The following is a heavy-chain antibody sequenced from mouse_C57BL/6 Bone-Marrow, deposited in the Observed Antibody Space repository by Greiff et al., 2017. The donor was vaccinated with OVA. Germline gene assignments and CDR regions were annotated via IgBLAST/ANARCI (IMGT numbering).Heavy chain of an antibody. V-gene: IGHV5-16*01. J-gene: IGHJ3*01. D-gene: IGHD3-2*02. CDR2: INYDGSST. CDR1: GFTFSDYY. Sequence: EVKLVESEGGLVQPGSSMQLSCTASGFTFSDYYMAWVRQVPEKGLEWVANINYDGSSTYYLDSLKSRFIISRDNAKNILYLQMSSLKSEDTATYYCARLDSSGPFAYWGQGTLVTVSA. CDR3: ARLDSSGPFAY.